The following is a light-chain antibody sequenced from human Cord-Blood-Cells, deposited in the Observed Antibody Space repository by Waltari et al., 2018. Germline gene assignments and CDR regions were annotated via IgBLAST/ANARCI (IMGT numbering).Light chain of an antibody. Sequence: QSVLTQPPSASGTPGQRVTISCSGSSSNIGSTYVYWYQQLPGTAPKLLIYRNNQRPSGVPDRFSGSKSGTSASLAISGLRSEDEADYYCAAWDDSLSRVFGTGTKVTVL. V-gene: IGLV1-47*01. CDR1: SSNIGSTY. J-gene: IGLJ1*01. CDR3: AAWDDSLSRV. CDR2: RNN.